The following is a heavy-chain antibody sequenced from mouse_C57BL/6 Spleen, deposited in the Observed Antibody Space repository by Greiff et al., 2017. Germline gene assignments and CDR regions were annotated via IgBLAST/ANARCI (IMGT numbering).Heavy chain of an antibody. CDR3: ARSGNDYAFAY. V-gene: IGHV1-4*01. Sequence: VKLMESGAELARPGASVKMSCKASGYTFTSYTMHWVKQRPGQGLEWIGYINPSSGYTKYNQKFKDKATLTADKSSSTAYMQLSSLTSEDSAVYYCARSGNDYAFAYWGQGTLVTVSA. D-gene: IGHD2-4*01. CDR1: GYTFTSYT. J-gene: IGHJ3*01. CDR2: INPSSGYT.